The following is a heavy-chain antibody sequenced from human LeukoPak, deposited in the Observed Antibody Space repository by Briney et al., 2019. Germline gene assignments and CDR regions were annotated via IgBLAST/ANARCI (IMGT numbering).Heavy chain of an antibody. CDR1: GGSFSGYH. Sequence: PSETLSLTCAVYGGSFSGYHWSWIRQPPGKGLEWIGEINHSGSTNYNPSLKSRVTISVDTSKNQFSLKLSSVTAADTAVYYCARGSAYALDYWGQGTLVTVSS. D-gene: IGHD4-17*01. CDR3: ARGSAYALDY. J-gene: IGHJ4*02. V-gene: IGHV4-34*01. CDR2: INHSGST.